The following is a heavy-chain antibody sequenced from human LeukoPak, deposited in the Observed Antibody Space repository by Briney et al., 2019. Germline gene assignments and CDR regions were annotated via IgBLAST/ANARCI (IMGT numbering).Heavy chain of an antibody. J-gene: IGHJ4*02. CDR2: IYSSGST. V-gene: IGHV4-4*07. Sequence: SETLSLTCTVSGASISAFHWTWFRQPAGKGLEWIGLIYSSGSTLFNPSLKSRVAMSVDLTKNQLSLKLTSVTAADTAMYYCARKDGDHWGRGTLVTVSS. CDR1: GASISAFH. CDR3: ARKDGDH.